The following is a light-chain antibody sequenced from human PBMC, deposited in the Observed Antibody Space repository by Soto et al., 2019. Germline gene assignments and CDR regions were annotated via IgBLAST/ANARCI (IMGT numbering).Light chain of an antibody. V-gene: IGLV2-14*01. J-gene: IGLJ3*02. CDR1: GTDVGGYNY. CDR3: CSFTSRSTWL. Sequence: QSALTQPASVSGSPGQSVTIXCTGTGTDVGGYNYVSWYQHHPGKAPKLMIYEVSNRPPGVSNRFSGSKSGNTASLSISGLQTEDEADYYCCSFTSRSTWLFGGGTKLTVL. CDR2: EVS.